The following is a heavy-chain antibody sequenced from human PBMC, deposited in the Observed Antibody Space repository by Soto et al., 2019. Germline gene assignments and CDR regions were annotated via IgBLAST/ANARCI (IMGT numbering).Heavy chain of an antibody. CDR3: GRSISGWARFDF. Sequence: PGGSLRLSCIVSGITFNSYWMIWVRQAPGKGLEYVADIKEDGSQKNYVDSVKGRFTISRDNAKNSLSLQMNGLRVEDTAMYYCGRSISGWARFDFWGQGILVTVSS. J-gene: IGHJ4*02. CDR2: IKEDGSQK. CDR1: GITFNSYW. D-gene: IGHD6-19*01. V-gene: IGHV3-7*01.